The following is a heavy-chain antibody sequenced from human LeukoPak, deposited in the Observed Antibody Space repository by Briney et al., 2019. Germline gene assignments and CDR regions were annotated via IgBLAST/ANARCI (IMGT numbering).Heavy chain of an antibody. CDR2: ISFDGNHK. V-gene: IGHV3-30*03. CDR3: ARDTVGVLTEDQ. J-gene: IGHJ4*02. D-gene: IGHD1-26*01. Sequence: GSLRLSCVASGFTFNKDGMSWVRQAPGKGLGGVAVISFDGNHKYYGDSVKGRFTISRDNSKNILYLQMNSLRTEDTALYYCARDTVGVLTEDQWGQGTLVTVSS. CDR1: GFTFNKDG.